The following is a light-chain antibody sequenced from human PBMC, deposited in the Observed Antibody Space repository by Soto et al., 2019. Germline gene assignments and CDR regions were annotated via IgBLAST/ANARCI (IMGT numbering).Light chain of an antibody. J-gene: IGKJ2*03. CDR2: DAS. Sequence: EIVLTQSPATLSLSPGERATLSCRASQRVSSSLAWYQQKPGQAPRRLIYDASNRATGIPASFRGSGSGADFNLTICSLELEEFAGYDCPQRSNLARSVGGATKQEIK. CDR1: QRVSSS. V-gene: IGKV3-11*01. CDR3: PQRSNLARS.